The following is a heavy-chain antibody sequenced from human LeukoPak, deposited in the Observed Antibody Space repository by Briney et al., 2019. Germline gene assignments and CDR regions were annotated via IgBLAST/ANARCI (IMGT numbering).Heavy chain of an antibody. Sequence: GASVKVSCKASGYTLTGYYMHWVRQAPGQGLEWMGWINPNIGGTNYAQKFQGRVTMTRDTSMSTAYMELSRLRSDDTAVYYCARGQRPYSMLTLRGVIDFDYWGQGTLVTVSS. CDR3: ARGQRPYSMLTLRGVIDFDY. V-gene: IGHV1-2*02. CDR2: INPNIGGT. D-gene: IGHD3-16*02. J-gene: IGHJ4*02. CDR1: GYTLTGYY.